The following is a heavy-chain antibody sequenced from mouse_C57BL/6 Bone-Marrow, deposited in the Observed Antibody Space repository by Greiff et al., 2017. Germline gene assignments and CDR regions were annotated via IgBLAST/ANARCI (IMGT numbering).Heavy chain of an antibody. J-gene: IGHJ3*01. CDR3: ARYYYSNYGSWFAY. CDR1: GYTFTSYW. CDR2: IYPGSGSA. Sequence: VKLQQPGAELVKPGASVKMSCKASGYTFTSYWINWVKQRPGQGLEWIGDIYPGSGSANYNEKFKSKATLTVDTSSSTAYMLLSSLTSEDSAVYYCARYYYSNYGSWFAYWGQGTLVTVSA. V-gene: IGHV1-55*01. D-gene: IGHD2-5*01.